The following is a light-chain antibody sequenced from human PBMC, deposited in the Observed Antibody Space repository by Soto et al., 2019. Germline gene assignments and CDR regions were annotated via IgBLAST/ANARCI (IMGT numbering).Light chain of an antibody. J-gene: IGKJ1*01. Sequence: DVKMTLSPSTLSAYVGDRVTITCLASQTIERWQAWYQQKPGKAPKLLLYDVSTLERGVPSRFSGSGSATEFTLTISDLQPDDFATYYCQQYQSDTWTFGQVSKVAIK. CDR1: QTIERW. V-gene: IGKV1-5*01. CDR3: QQYQSDTWT. CDR2: DVS.